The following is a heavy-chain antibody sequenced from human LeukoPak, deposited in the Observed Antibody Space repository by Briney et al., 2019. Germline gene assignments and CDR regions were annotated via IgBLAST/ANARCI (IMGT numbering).Heavy chain of an antibody. V-gene: IGHV1-2*02. D-gene: IGHD2-2*01. Sequence: ASVKVSCKASGYTFTGYYIHWVRQAPGQGLEWMGWINPNSGGTDYAQQFQGRVTMTRDTSISTAYMELSRLRSDDTAVYYCARDPREGIVVVPDPEWGQGTLVTVSS. CDR1: GYTFTGYY. CDR2: INPNSGGT. CDR3: ARDPREGIVVVPDPE. J-gene: IGHJ4*02.